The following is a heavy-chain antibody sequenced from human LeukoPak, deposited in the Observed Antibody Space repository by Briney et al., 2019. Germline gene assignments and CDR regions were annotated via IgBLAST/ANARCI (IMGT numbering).Heavy chain of an antibody. CDR2: ISYDGSNK. V-gene: IGHV3-30*04. J-gene: IGHJ4*02. D-gene: IGHD6-13*01. Sequence: GGSLRLSCAASGFTFSSYAMHWVRQAPGKGLEWVAVISYDGSNKYYADSVKGRFTISRGNSKNTLYLQMNSLRAEDTAVYYCARGWYSKFDYWGQGTLVTVSS. CDR3: ARGWYSKFDY. CDR1: GFTFSSYA.